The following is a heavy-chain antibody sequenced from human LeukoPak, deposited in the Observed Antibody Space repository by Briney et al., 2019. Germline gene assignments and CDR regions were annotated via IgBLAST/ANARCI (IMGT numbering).Heavy chain of an antibody. CDR2: VFYSGSA. CDR1: GDSISNGGSISNGGHY. V-gene: IGHV4-39*07. D-gene: IGHD3-9*01. Sequence: SETLSLTCTVSGDSISNGGSISNGGHYWGWIRQPPGKGLEWIGNVFYSGSAYYNPSLKSRVTILVDTSKNQFSLKLTSVTAADTAVYYCARNGHYDPLTGYYNLENFEMWGQGTMVTVSS. CDR3: ARNGHYDPLTGYYNLENFEM. J-gene: IGHJ3*02.